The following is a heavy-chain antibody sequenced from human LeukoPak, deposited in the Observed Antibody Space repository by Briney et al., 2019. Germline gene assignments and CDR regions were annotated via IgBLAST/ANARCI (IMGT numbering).Heavy chain of an antibody. CDR2: IYYSGST. D-gene: IGHD3-9*01. Sequence: SETLSLTCTVSGGSISSSSYYWGWIRQPPGKGLEWIGSIYYSGSTYYNPSLKSRVTISVDTSKNQFSLKLSSVTAADTAVYYCARASYDILTGYPTLFDYWGQGTLVTVSS. CDR3: ARASYDILTGYPTLFDY. V-gene: IGHV4-39*01. CDR1: GGSISSSSYY. J-gene: IGHJ4*02.